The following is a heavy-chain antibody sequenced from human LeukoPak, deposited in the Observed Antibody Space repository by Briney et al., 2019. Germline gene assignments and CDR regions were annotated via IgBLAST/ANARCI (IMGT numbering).Heavy chain of an antibody. CDR3: ARTYSSGPLLH. CDR1: GGSFSGYY. Sequence: SETLSLTCAVYGGSFSGYYWSWIRQPPGKGLEWIGEINHSGSTNYNPSLKSRVTISVDTSKNQFSLKLSSVTAADTAVYHCARTYSSGPLLHWGQGTLVTVSS. CDR2: INHSGST. V-gene: IGHV4-34*01. D-gene: IGHD6-19*01. J-gene: IGHJ4*02.